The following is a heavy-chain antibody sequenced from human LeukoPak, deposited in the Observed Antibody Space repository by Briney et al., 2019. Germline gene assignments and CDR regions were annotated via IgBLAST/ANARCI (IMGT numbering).Heavy chain of an antibody. CDR2: ISGSGDTT. CDR3: AKELTTERTPGVDS. V-gene: IGHV3-23*01. Sequence: GGSLRLSCAASGFTFSSYWMHWVRQGPGTGLEWVSAISGSGDTTFYADSVKGRFTISRDNSKKTLYLQVNSLRAEDTAVYFCAKELTTERTPGVDSWGQGTLVTVSS. J-gene: IGHJ4*02. D-gene: IGHD4-17*01. CDR1: GFTFSSYW.